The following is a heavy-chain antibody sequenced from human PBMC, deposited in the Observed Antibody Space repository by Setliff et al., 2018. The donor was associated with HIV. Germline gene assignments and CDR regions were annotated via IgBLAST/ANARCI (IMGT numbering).Heavy chain of an antibody. Sequence: SGPTLVNPTQTLTLTCTFSGVSLSTSGEGVGWIRQPPGKPLEWLALIYWNDDKRYSPSLKSRLTIRKDASKNQVVLTMTKMDPVDTGTYYCAHTTSFDFWTPGPMDVWGKGTTVTVSS. V-gene: IGHV2-5*01. J-gene: IGHJ6*03. CDR1: GVSLSTSGEG. CDR3: AHTTSFDFWTPGPMDV. D-gene: IGHD3-3*01. CDR2: IYWNDDK.